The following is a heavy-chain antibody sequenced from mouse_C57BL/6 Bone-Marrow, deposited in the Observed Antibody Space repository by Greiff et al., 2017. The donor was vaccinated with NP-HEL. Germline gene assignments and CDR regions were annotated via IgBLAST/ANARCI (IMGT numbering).Heavy chain of an antibody. J-gene: IGHJ3*01. CDR3: TGDRSEAGCAY. V-gene: IGHV12-3*01. Sequence: VQLQESGPGLVKPSQSLFLTCSITGFPIPIGYYWIWLRQSPGKPLEWMGYITHSGEPFYNPSLQSPISITREPSKTPFFLQLNSVTTEDTPMYYCTGDRSEAGCAYWRQGTVVTVCA. CDR2: ITHSGEP. CDR1: GFPIPIGYY.